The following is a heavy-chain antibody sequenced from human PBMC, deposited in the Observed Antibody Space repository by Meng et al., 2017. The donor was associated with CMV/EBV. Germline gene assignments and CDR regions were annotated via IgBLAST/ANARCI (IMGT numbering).Heavy chain of an antibody. CDR1: GYSFTSYW. D-gene: IGHD2-2*01. CDR3: ARHYSTMAAYYFDF. Sequence: KGSGYSFTSYWISWGRQMPGEGLEWMGRIDPSDSYTNYSPSFQGHVTFSADKSISTAYLQWSSLKASDTAMYYCARHYSTMAAYYFDFWGQGTLVTVSS. J-gene: IGHJ4*02. V-gene: IGHV5-10-1*01. CDR2: IDPSDSYT.